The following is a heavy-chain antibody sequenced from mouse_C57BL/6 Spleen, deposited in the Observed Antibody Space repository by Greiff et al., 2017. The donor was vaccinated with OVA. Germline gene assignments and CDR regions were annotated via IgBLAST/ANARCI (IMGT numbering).Heavy chain of an antibody. D-gene: IGHD2-4*01. J-gene: IGHJ2*01. CDR1: GYTFTDYE. CDR2: IDPETGGT. CDR3: TRNYYDRPFDY. V-gene: IGHV1-15*01. Sequence: LVESGAELVRPGASVTLSCKASGYTFTDYEMHWVKQTPVHGLEWIGAIDPETGGTAYNQKFKGKAILTADKSSSTAYMELRSLTSEDSAVYYCTRNYYDRPFDYWGQGTTLTVSS.